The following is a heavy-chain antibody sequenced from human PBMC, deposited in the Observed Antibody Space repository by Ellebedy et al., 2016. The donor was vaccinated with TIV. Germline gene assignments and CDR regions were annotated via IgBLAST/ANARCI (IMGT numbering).Heavy chain of an antibody. CDR2: ISYDGTNK. CDR1: GFTFSNYA. J-gene: IGHJ6*03. V-gene: IGHV3-30-3*01. CDR3: ASLYMVGEQLVLKFHYMDV. D-gene: IGHD6-6*01. Sequence: GGSLRLSXAVSGFTFSNYALHWVRQAPGKGLEWVALISYDGTNKYYADSVKGRFTISRDNSKSTLYLQMNSLRAEDTAVYYCASLYMVGEQLVLKFHYMDVWGKGTTVTVSS.